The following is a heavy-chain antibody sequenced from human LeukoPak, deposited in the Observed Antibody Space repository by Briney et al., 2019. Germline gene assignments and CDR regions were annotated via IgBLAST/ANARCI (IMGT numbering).Heavy chain of an antibody. CDR1: GFTFSSYA. Sequence: GGSLRLSCAASGFTFSSYAMSWVRQAPGKGLEWVSGISGSGGSTFYADSLKGRFTISRDNSKNTLYLQMNSLRTEDTAVYYCAREGYSSGCDYWGQGTPVTVSS. CDR2: ISGSGGST. CDR3: AREGYSSGCDY. J-gene: IGHJ4*02. V-gene: IGHV3-23*01. D-gene: IGHD6-19*01.